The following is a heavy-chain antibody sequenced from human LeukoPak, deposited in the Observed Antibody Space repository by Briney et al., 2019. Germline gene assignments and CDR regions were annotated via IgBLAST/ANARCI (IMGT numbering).Heavy chain of an antibody. CDR1: GFTFSSYG. CDR2: IWYDGSNK. CDR3: ARDLYQLLFDGLDP. D-gene: IGHD2-2*01. Sequence: QPGRSLRLSCAASGFTFSSYGMHWVRQAPGKGLEWVAVIWYDGSNKYYADSVKGRFTISRDNSKNTLYLQMNSLRAEDTAVYYCARDLYQLLFDGLDPWGQGTLVTVSS. J-gene: IGHJ5*02. V-gene: IGHV3-33*01.